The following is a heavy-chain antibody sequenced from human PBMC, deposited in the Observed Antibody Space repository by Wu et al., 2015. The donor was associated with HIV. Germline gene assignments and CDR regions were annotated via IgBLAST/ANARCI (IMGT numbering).Heavy chain of an antibody. Sequence: QVQLVQSGAEVKKPGASVRVSCKASTYTFSSFAITWVRQAPGQGLEWMGWTNVNTGGTKYAPRFQGRVTMTRDTTISTAYTELSRLTSDDTAVYYCARDELFRVDDAFDMWGQGTMVIVSS. D-gene: IGHD3-10*01. CDR1: TYTFSSFA. J-gene: IGHJ3*02. CDR2: TNVNTGGT. V-gene: IGHV1-2*02. CDR3: ARDELFRVDDAFDM.